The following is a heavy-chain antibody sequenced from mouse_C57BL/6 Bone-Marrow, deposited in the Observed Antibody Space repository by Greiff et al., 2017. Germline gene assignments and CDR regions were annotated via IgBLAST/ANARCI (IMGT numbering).Heavy chain of an antibody. V-gene: IGHV14-4*01. J-gene: IGHJ4*01. CDR1: GFNIKDDY. CDR3: TPYYYGSSYDYAMDY. Sequence: VQLQQSGAELVRPGASVKLSCTASGFNIKDDYMHWVKQRPEQGLEWIGWIDPENGDTEYASKFQGKANITADTSSNTAYLQLSSLTSEDTAVYYCTPYYYGSSYDYAMDYWGQGTSVTVAS. CDR2: IDPENGDT. D-gene: IGHD1-1*01.